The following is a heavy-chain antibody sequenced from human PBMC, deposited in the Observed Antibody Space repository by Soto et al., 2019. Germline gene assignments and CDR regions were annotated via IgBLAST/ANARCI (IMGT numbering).Heavy chain of an antibody. CDR1: GGTFSSYA. Sequence: ASVKVSCKASGGTFSSYAISWVRQAPGQGLEWMGGIIPIFGTANYAQKFQGRVTITADESTSTAYMELSSLRSEDTAVYYCARGGIVGPYNWFDPWGQGTLVTVSS. D-gene: IGHD1-26*01. J-gene: IGHJ5*02. V-gene: IGHV1-69*13. CDR2: IIPIFGTA. CDR3: ARGGIVGPYNWFDP.